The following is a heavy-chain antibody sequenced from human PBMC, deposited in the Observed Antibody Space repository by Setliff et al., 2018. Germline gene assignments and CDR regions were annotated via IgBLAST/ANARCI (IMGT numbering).Heavy chain of an antibody. CDR2: ISSDSRTT. CDR3: TRGTFSDFWSGDYYDY. V-gene: IGHV3-48*01. CDR1: GITLRTYS. Sequence: GGSLRLSCAASGITLRTYSLNWVRQAPGRGLEWISFISSDSRTTYYADSVKGRFTISRDNDKNTLDLQMNSLRAEDSAMYYCTRGTFSDFWSGDYYDYWGQGTLVTVSS. D-gene: IGHD3-3*01. J-gene: IGHJ4*02.